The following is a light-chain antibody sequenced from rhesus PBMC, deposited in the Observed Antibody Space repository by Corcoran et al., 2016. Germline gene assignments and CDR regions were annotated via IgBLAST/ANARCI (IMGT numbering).Light chain of an antibody. CDR1: QGITND. CDR3: QHYYSTPYS. Sequence: DIQMTQSPSSLSASVGDRVTITCRASQGITNDLAWYQQKPGATPKLLIYEASSLQSGIPSRFSGSGSGTDFTLTISSLPSEDFATYCCQHYYSTPYSFGQGTKVEIK. V-gene: IGKV1-25*01. J-gene: IGKJ2*01. CDR2: EAS.